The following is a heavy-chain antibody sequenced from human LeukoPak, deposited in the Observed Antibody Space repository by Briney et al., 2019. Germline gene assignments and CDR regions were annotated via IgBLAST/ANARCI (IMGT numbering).Heavy chain of an antibody. Sequence: TSETLSLTCTVSGYSISRGYYWGWVRQPPGKRLEWIGSIYHIGDTAYNPSLKDRVTISVDTPKNQFSLKLSSVTAADTAVYYCARVRSSGWFSRHAFDIWGQGTMVTVSS. D-gene: IGHD6-19*01. CDR3: ARVRSSGWFSRHAFDI. CDR2: IYHIGDT. CDR1: GYSISRGYY. V-gene: IGHV4-38-2*02. J-gene: IGHJ3*02.